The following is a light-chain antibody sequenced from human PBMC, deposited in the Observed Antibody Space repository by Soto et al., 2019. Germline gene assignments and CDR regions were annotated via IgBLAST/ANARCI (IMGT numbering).Light chain of an antibody. J-gene: IGKJ3*01. CDR1: QGISSY. CDR3: QLLNSYHQFT. CDR2: AAS. Sequence: IQLTQSPSSLSASVGDRVTITCRASQGISSYLAWYQQKPGKAPKLLIYAASTLQSGVPSRFSCIESGTDFSLPIGSRHLGDFETYYWQLLNSYHQFTFGPGTKLDIK. V-gene: IGKV1-9*01.